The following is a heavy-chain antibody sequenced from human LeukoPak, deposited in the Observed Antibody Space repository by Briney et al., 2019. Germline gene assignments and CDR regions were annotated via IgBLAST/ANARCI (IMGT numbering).Heavy chain of an antibody. CDR3: ARERYYGSGSYYNGFWFDP. D-gene: IGHD3-10*01. CDR1: GGSISSYY. J-gene: IGHJ5*02. Sequence: PSETLSLTCTVSGGSISSYYWSWIRQPAGKGLEWIGRIYTSGSTNYNPSLKSRVTISVDTSKNQFSLKLSSVTAADTAVYYCARERYYGSGSYYNGFWFDPWGQGTLVTVSS. CDR2: IYTSGST. V-gene: IGHV4-4*07.